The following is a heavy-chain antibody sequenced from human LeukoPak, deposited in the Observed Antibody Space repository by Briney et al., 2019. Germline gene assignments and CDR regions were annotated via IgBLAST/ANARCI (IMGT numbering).Heavy chain of an antibody. CDR2: ISYDGSNK. CDR3: ARGSLGYCSSGNCESFDY. J-gene: IGHJ4*02. D-gene: IGHD2-15*01. Sequence: GRSLRLSCAASGFTFSSYAMHWVRQAPGKGLEWVAVISYDGSNKYYADSVKGRFTISRDNSKNTLYLQMNSLRAEDTAVYYCARGSLGYCSSGNCESFDYWGQGTLVTVSS. CDR1: GFTFSSYA. V-gene: IGHV3-30-3*01.